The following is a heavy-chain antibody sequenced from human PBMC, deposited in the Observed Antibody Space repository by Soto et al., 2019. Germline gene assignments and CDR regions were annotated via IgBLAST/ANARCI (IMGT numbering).Heavy chain of an antibody. CDR3: XXXXPPPDY. CDR2: ISAYNGNT. Sequence: QVQLVQSGAEVKKPGASVKVSCKASGYTFASYAISWMRQAPGQGLEWMGWISAYNGNTNYAQKLQGRVTMTTDTXXXXXXXXXXXXXXXXXXXXXXXXXXPPPDYWGQGTLVTVSS. J-gene: IGHJ4*02. CDR1: GYTFASYA. V-gene: IGHV1-18*01.